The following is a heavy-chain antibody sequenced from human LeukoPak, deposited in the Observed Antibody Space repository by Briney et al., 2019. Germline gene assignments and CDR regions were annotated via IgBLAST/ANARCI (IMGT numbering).Heavy chain of an antibody. CDR2: IYYSGST. CDR3: ARGPPYYDFWSGYYTKGYYYGMDV. J-gene: IGHJ6*02. V-gene: IGHV4-59*01. CDR1: GGSISSYY. Sequence: SETLSLTCTVSGGSISSYYWSWIRQPPGKGLEWIGYIYYSGSTNYNPSLKSRVTISVYTSKNQFSLKLSSVTAADTAVYYCARGPPYYDFWSGYYTKGYYYGMDVWGQGTTVTVSS. D-gene: IGHD3-3*01.